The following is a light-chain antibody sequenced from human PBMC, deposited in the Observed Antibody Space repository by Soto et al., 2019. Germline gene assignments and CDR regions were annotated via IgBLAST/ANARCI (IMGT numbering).Light chain of an antibody. Sequence: QSVMTQPPSVSAATGQKVTIYCSGSRSNIGGNSVSLYQQLPGTAPKLLIYDDNKRPSGIPDRFSGSKSGTSATLGITGFQTGDEADYYCGSWDSSLSAYVFGTGTKLTVL. CDR1: RSNIGGNS. CDR2: DDN. J-gene: IGLJ1*01. V-gene: IGLV1-51*01. CDR3: GSWDSSLSAYV.